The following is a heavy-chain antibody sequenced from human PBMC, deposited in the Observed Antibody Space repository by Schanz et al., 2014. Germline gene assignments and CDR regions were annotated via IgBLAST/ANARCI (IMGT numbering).Heavy chain of an antibody. D-gene: IGHD3-10*01. CDR1: GFNINNNY. Sequence: EVQLVESGGGLVQPGGSLKLSCAASGFNINNNYMTWVRQAPGKGLEYISSISPSSSYIYYADSVKGRFTISRDNAKNSVFLQINSLRADDTAVYYCARGHYGLDVWGPGTSVTVSS. CDR2: ISPSSSYI. J-gene: IGHJ6*02. CDR3: ARGHYGLDV. V-gene: IGHV3-21*01.